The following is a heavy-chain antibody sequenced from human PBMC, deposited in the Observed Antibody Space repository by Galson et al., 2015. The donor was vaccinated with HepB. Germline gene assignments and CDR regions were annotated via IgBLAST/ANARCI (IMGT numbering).Heavy chain of an antibody. CDR3: ARDFAFWSGYSYYYYMDV. CDR2: ISSSSSYI. CDR1: GFTFSSYS. D-gene: IGHD3-3*01. Sequence: SLRLSCAASGFTFSSYSMNWVRQAPGKGLEWVSSISSSSSYIYYADSVKGRFTISRDNAKNSLYLQMNSLRAEDTAVYYCARDFAFWSGYSYYYYMDVRGKGTTVTVSS. V-gene: IGHV3-21*01. J-gene: IGHJ6*03.